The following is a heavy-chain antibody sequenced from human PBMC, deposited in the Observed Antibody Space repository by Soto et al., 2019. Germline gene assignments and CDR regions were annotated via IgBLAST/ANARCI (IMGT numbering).Heavy chain of an antibody. Sequence: SETLSLTCTVSGGSISSYYYTWVRQPPGKGLEWIGYVYYAGTTTYNPSLKSRVSISIDTSKSEVSLKLSSVTAADTAVYYCARLGAYYQALDSWGQGTLVTVSS. CDR2: VYYAGTT. D-gene: IGHD3-22*01. V-gene: IGHV4-59*08. J-gene: IGHJ4*02. CDR3: ARLGAYYQALDS. CDR1: GGSISSYY.